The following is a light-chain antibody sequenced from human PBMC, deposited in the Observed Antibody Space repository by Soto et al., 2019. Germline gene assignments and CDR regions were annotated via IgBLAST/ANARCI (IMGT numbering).Light chain of an antibody. CDR3: CSYAGSSTPVV. V-gene: IGLV2-23*01. J-gene: IGLJ2*01. CDR1: SSDVGSYNL. CDR2: EGS. Sequence: QSVLTQPASVSGSPGQSITISCTGTSSDVGSYNLVSWYQQHPGKALKLMIYEGSKRPSGVSNRFSGSKSGNTASLTISGLQAEDEADYYCCSYAGSSTPVVFGGGTKLTVL.